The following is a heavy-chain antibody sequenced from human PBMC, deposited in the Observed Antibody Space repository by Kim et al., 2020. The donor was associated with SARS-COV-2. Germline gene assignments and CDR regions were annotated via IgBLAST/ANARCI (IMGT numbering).Heavy chain of an antibody. V-gene: IGHV3-74*01. J-gene: IGHJ4*02. CDR3: AREEAVAAPGY. CDR1: GFTFSSYW. Sequence: GGSLRLSCAASGFTFSSYWMHWVRQAPGKGLVWVSRINSDGSSTSYADSVKGRFTISRDNAKNTLYLQMNSLRAEDTAVYYCAREEAVAAPGYWGQGTLVTVSS. D-gene: IGHD6-19*01. CDR2: INSDGSST.